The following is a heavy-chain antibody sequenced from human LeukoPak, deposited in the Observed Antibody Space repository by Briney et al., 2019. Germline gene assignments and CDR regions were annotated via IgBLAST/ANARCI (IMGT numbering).Heavy chain of an antibody. D-gene: IGHD3-10*02. V-gene: IGHV3-23*01. CDR3: AELGITMIGGV. CDR2: ISGSGGRT. CDR1: GFSFDDYG. J-gene: IGHJ6*04. Sequence: GGSLRVSCAASGFSFDDYGMSWVRQAPGKGLEWVSAISGSGGRTYYADSGKGRFTISRDNSKNTLYLQMNSLRAEDTAVYYCAELGITMIGGVWGKGTTVTISS.